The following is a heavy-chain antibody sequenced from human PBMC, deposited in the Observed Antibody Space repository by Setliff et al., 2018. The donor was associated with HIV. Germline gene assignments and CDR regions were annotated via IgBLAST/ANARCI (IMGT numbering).Heavy chain of an antibody. CDR1: GYTFTGHF. J-gene: IGHJ4*02. CDR3: ARDTAIGWYGESKMSDF. V-gene: IGHV1-2*02. Sequence: GASVQVSCKPAGYTFTGHFIHWMRQAPGQGLEWMGWINPNSGATDYAWRFEDRVTMTSDTSIRTVYMELSSLRSDDTAVYYCARDTAIGWYGESKMSDFWGQGTLVTVSS. CDR2: INPNSGAT. D-gene: IGHD3-10*01.